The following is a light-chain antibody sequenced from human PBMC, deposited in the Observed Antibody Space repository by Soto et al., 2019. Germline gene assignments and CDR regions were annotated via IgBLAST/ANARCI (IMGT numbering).Light chain of an antibody. CDR2: DAS. CDR3: QQYSSYPYT. V-gene: IGKV1-5*01. Sequence: DIQMTQSPSTLSAFVGDRVTITCRASQTVSTWLAWYQQRPGEAPKLLIYDASTLVSGVPSRFSGSASGTEFTLSISSLQPDDLATYHCQQYSSYPYTFGPGTTLEIK. J-gene: IGKJ2*01. CDR1: QTVSTW.